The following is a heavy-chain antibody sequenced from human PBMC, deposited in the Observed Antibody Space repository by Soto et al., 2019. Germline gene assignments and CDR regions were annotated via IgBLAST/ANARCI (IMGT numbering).Heavy chain of an antibody. Sequence: GGSLRLSCAASGFTFSSYGMHWVRQAPGKGLEWVAVISYDGSNKYYADSVKGRFTISRDNSKNTLYLQMNSLRAEDTAVYYCAKDLGYSGYSDYYYYYMDVWGKGTTVTVSS. V-gene: IGHV3-30*18. D-gene: IGHD5-12*01. CDR2: ISYDGSNK. CDR1: GFTFSSYG. J-gene: IGHJ6*03. CDR3: AKDLGYSGYSDYYYYYMDV.